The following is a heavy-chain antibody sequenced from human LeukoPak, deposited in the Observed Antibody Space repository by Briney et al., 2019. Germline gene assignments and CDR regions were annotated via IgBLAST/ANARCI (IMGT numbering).Heavy chain of an antibody. CDR3: ARDGTSTDDY. Sequence: SVKVSCKASGGTFSSYAISWVRQAPGQGLEWMGGIIPIFGTANYAQKFQGRFTVTTDSSTSTAYMELRDLRSDDTAVYYCARDGTSTDDYWGQGTLVTVSS. CDR2: IIPIFGTA. V-gene: IGHV1-69*05. J-gene: IGHJ4*02. CDR1: GGTFSSYA. D-gene: IGHD2-2*01.